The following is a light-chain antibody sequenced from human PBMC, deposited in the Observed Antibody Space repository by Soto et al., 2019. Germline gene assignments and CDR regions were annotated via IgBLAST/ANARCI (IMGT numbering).Light chain of an antibody. CDR2: AAS. CDR1: ESINSY. J-gene: IGKJ2*01. Sequence: DVQMTQSPSSLSASVGDRVTITCRASESINSYLNWYQQKPGKAPKLLINAASTLQSGVPTRFTGSGSGTDFTLTISSLQADDFATYYCQQSYRTPYTFGRGTNLEIK. V-gene: IGKV1-39*01. CDR3: QQSYRTPYT.